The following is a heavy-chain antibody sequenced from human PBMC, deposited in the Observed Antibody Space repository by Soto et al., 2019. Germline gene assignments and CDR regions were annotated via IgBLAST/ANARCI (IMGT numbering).Heavy chain of an antibody. D-gene: IGHD4-17*01. CDR2: IIPIFGTA. CDR3: ARDREDYAFPKLWPTIIDS. J-gene: IGHJ4*02. Sequence: SVKVSCKASGGTFSSYAISWVRQAPGQGLEWMGGIIPIFGTANYAQKFQGRVTITADESTSTAYMELSSLRSEDTAVYYCARDREDYAFPKLWPTIIDSWGQGTLVTVSS. CDR1: GGTFSSYA. V-gene: IGHV1-69*13.